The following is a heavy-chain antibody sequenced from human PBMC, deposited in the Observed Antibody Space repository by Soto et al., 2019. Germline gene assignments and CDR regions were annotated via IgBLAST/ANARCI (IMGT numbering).Heavy chain of an antibody. CDR3: AKEGIAAAGTSWFDL. V-gene: IGHV1-3*05. J-gene: IGHJ5*02. Sequence: QVQLVQSGAEEKKPGASVKASCKASGYTFTSHAMHWVRQAPGQRLEWMGWINAGNGNTKYSQKFQGRVTITTDTPASTAYMGLSSVGAEETAVYYCAKEGIAAAGTSWFDLGGQGPLVTVSS. CDR2: INAGNGNT. D-gene: IGHD6-13*01. CDR1: GYTFTSHA.